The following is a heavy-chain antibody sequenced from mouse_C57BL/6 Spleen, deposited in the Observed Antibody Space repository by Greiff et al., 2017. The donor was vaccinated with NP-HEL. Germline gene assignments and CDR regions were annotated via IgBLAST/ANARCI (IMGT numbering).Heavy chain of an antibody. V-gene: IGHV1-81*01. CDR2: IYPTSGNT. Sequence: QVQLQQSVAELARPGASVKLSCKASGFTFTSTGMRWVKQRPGQGLEWIGEIYPTSGNTYYNGKFKGKATLTADKSSSTAYMELRSLTSEDSAVYFCARGPNWDYFDDWGKGTTLTVSS. CDR3: ARGPNWDYFDD. CDR1: GFTFTSTG. D-gene: IGHD4-1*01. J-gene: IGHJ2*01.